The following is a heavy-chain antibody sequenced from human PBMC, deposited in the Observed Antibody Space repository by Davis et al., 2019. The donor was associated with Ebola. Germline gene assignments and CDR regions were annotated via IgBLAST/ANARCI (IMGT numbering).Heavy chain of an antibody. J-gene: IGHJ4*02. V-gene: IGHV3-21*01. Sequence: GESLKISCAAFGFTFSGYSMNWVRQAPGKRLEWVSSISTSTTYRYYADSVKDRFTISRDNSNNSLFLQMNSLRAEDTAVYYCAREGFCGGGGCYPFDYWGRGTLVTVSS. CDR1: GFTFSGYS. CDR3: AREGFCGGGGCYPFDY. CDR2: ISTSTTYR. D-gene: IGHD3-22*01.